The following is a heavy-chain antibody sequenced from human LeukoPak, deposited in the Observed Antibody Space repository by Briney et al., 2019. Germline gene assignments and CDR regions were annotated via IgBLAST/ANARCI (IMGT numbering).Heavy chain of an antibody. Sequence: GGSLRLSCAVSGFTFSNYAMSWVRQAPGKGLEWVSTSSGSDDATYYADSVKGRFTISRDNSKNTLYLQMNSLRAEDTAVYYCAKDLHGDYVRWGDYWGQGTLVTVSS. J-gene: IGHJ4*02. D-gene: IGHD4-17*01. CDR2: SSGSDDAT. CDR1: GFTFSNYA. V-gene: IGHV3-23*01. CDR3: AKDLHGDYVRWGDY.